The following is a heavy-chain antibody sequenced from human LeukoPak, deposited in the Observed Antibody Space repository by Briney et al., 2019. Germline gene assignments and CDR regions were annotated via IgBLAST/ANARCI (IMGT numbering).Heavy chain of an antibody. D-gene: IGHD6-13*01. CDR1: GFTFSNYA. J-gene: IGHJ4*02. Sequence: GGSLRLSCSASGFTFSNYAIHWVRQAPGKGLEYVSTISDNGGNTNYADSVKGRSTISRDNSKNTLYLQMSSLRPEDTAVYYCVKAAGTWYGYFDYWGQGTLVTVSS. V-gene: IGHV3-64D*06. CDR3: VKAAGTWYGYFDY. CDR2: ISDNGGNT.